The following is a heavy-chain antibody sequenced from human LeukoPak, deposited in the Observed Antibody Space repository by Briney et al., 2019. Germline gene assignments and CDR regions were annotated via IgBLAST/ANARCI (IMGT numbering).Heavy chain of an antibody. J-gene: IGHJ4*02. CDR2: INHSGST. Sequence: SETLSLTCAVYGGSFSGYYWSWIRQPPGKGLEWIGEINHSGSTNYNPSLKSRVTISVDTSKNQFSLKLSSVTAADTAVYFCARGYCSGGSCLTFDYWGQGTLVTVSS. CDR3: ARGYCSGGSCLTFDY. CDR1: GGSFSGYY. D-gene: IGHD2-15*01. V-gene: IGHV4-34*01.